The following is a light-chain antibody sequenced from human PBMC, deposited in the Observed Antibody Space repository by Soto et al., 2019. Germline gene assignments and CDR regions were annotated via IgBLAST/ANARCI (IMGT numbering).Light chain of an antibody. J-gene: IGKJ4*01. CDR2: RAS. V-gene: IGKV3-20*01. CDR3: QQVSSYPLT. CDR1: QSISSD. Sequence: EIMFTHSLGTLSLSHGERATLSCRASQSISSDLVWYRQKPGQAPRLLIYRASTRATGIPARFSGSGSGTEFTLTISRLEPEDFAVYYCQQVSSYPLTFGGGTKVDIK.